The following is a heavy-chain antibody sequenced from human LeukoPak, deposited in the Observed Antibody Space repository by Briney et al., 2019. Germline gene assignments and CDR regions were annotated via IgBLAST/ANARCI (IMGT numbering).Heavy chain of an antibody. J-gene: IGHJ3*02. Sequence: SETLSLTCTVSGGSISSHYWSWIRQPPGKGLEWIGYIYYSGSTNYNPSLKSRVTISVDTSKNQFSLKLSSVTAVDTAVYYCARETSIPGYCSGGSCYGAFDIWGRGTMVTVSS. D-gene: IGHD2-15*01. CDR2: IYYSGST. CDR1: GGSISSHY. V-gene: IGHV4-59*11. CDR3: ARETSIPGYCSGGSCYGAFDI.